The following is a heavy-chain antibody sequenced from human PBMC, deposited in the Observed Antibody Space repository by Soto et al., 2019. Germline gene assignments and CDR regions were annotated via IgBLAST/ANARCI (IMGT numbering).Heavy chain of an antibody. CDR2: INHSGST. Sequence: QVQLQQWGAGLLKPSETLSLTCAVYGGSFSGYYWSWIRQPPGKGLEWIGEINHSGSTNYNPSLRFEVAIPVDTSKSQFALKLSSVTAADTAVDYCARGRGGYYAFDIWGQGTMVTVSS. V-gene: IGHV4-34*01. CDR1: GGSFSGYY. D-gene: IGHD5-12*01. CDR3: ARGRGGYYAFDI. J-gene: IGHJ3*02.